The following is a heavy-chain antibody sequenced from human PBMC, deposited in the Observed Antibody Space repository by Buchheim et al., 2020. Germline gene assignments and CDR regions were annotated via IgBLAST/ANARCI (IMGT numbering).Heavy chain of an antibody. J-gene: IGHJ1*01. CDR2: IYYSGST. D-gene: IGHD3-22*01. V-gene: IGHV4-59*01. CDR3: ARDGDYYDSSGYAYFQH. Sequence: QVQLQESGPGLVKPSETLSLTCTVSGGSISSYYWSWIRQPPGKGLEWIGYIYYSGSTNYNPSLKSRVTLSVDTSKNQFSPKLSSVTAADTAVYYCARDGDYYDSSGYAYFQHWGQGTL. CDR1: GGSISSYY.